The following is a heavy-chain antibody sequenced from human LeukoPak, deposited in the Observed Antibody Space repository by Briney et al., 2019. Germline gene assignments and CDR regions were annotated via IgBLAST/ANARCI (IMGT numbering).Heavy chain of an antibody. J-gene: IGHJ6*02. CDR3: ARTDPRHYYGMDV. CDR2: IYYSGST. V-gene: IGHV4-31*03. CDR1: GGSISSGGYY. Sequence: PSETLSLTCTVSGGSISSGGYYWSWIRQHPGKGLEWIGYIYYSGSTYYNPSLKSRVTISVDTSKNQFSLKLSSVTAADTAVYYCARTDPRHYYGMDVWGQGTTVTVSS.